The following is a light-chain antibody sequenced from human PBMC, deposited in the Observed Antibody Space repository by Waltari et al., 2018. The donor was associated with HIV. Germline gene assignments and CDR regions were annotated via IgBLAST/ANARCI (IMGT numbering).Light chain of an antibody. V-gene: IGLV2-8*01. CDR2: EVS. Sequence: QSALTQPPSASGSLGQSVTISCTGASSDIGAYDSVSWCQQHPNNAPKLLLYEVSKRPSGVPDRFSGSRSGETAFLSVSGLQPDDTAGYFCSSYGDNIRVLFGGGTNLTVL. CDR1: SSDIGAYDS. CDR3: SSYGDNIRVL. J-gene: IGLJ2*01.